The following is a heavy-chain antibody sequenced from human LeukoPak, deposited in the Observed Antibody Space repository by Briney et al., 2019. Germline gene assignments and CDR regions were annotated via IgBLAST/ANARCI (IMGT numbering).Heavy chain of an antibody. D-gene: IGHD1-1*01. V-gene: IGHV3-7*04. CDR3: ARVRTGTTNWFDP. J-gene: IGHJ5*02. CDR2: INQDGGGK. Sequence: WGSLTLSCAASGFTFSSYWMSWVRQAPGKGLEWVATINQDGGGKYYVDSVKGRFTISRDNAKNSLHLQMSSLRAEDTAVYYCARVRTGTTNWFDPWGQGTLVTVSS. CDR1: GFTFSSYW.